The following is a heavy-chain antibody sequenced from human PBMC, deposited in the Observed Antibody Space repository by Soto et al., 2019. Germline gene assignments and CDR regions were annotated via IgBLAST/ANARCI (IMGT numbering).Heavy chain of an antibody. V-gene: IGHV3-21*02. CDR3: SRAYAAGSAFD. Sequence: EVQLVESGGGLVKPGGSLRLSCAASGFTFSSYTMNWVRQAPGKGLEWVSSISSGSSSIYYADSVKGRFTISRDNAKNSLDLQMNSLRVEDTAVYYCSRAYAAGSAFDWGQGTLVTVSS. J-gene: IGHJ4*02. D-gene: IGHD6-19*01. CDR1: GFTFSSYT. CDR2: ISSGSSSI.